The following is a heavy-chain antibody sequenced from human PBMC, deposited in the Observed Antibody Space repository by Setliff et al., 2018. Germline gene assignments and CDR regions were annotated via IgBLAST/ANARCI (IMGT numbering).Heavy chain of an antibody. Sequence: AGESLKISCAASGFTFNTFAMHWVRQAPGTGLEWLALIWFDGSKEYYADSVKGRFSISRDNSKNTAYLEMNSLRVEDTAVYYCAKVGPRGGYYESRGQLGLDAFDVWGQGTMVTVSS. CDR2: IWFDGSKE. J-gene: IGHJ3*01. CDR1: GFTFNTFA. D-gene: IGHD3-22*01. V-gene: IGHV3-33*06. CDR3: AKVGPRGGYYESRGQLGLDAFDV.